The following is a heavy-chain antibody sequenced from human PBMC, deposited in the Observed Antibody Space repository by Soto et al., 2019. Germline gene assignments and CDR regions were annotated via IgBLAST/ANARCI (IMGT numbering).Heavy chain of an antibody. J-gene: IGHJ3*02. V-gene: IGHV4-4*07. CDR2: IDSRGKT. Sequence: QVQLQQSGPGLVEPSETLSLTCTVSGGSINGYYWNWIRQSAGKGLEWIGRIDSRGKTNYTPSLKSRVTRSIDTSKNQFSLSLRFVTAADSAVYFWAKDESGAGVIWGQGTMVTVS. CDR3: AKDESGAGVI. D-gene: IGHD7-27*01. CDR1: GGSINGYY.